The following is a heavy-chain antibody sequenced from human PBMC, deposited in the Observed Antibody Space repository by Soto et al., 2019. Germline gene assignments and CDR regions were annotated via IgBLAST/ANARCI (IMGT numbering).Heavy chain of an antibody. CDR3: AVVEMATTYTDY. J-gene: IGHJ4*02. CDR2: LIPTLGMA. Sequence: QVQLVQSGAEVKKPGSSVKVPCKASGGTSSSYTISWVRQAPEQGLEWMGRLIPTLGMANYAQKFQGRVKITADKSTSTAYMELSSLRSEDTAVYYCAVVEMATTYTDYWGQGTLVTVSS. V-gene: IGHV1-69*02. D-gene: IGHD5-12*01. CDR1: GGTSSSYT.